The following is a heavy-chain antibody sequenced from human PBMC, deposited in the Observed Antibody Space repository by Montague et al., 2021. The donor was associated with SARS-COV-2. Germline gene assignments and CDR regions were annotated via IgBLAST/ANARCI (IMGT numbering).Heavy chain of an antibody. Sequence: SETLSLTCIVSGVSVTNGNYDWSWIRQTPGKGLEWIGYFYYTGSTESNPSLKSRVTVSGDTSKNQFSLKLTSVTAADTAVYFCVRDVGTGWGTFDSWGQGILVTVSS. CDR3: VRDVGTGWGTFDS. V-gene: IGHV4-61*01. D-gene: IGHD6-19*01. J-gene: IGHJ4*02. CDR2: FYYTGST. CDR1: GVSVTNGNYD.